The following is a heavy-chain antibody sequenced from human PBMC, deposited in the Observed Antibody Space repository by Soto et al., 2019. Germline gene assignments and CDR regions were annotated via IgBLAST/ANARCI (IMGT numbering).Heavy chain of an antibody. CDR2: IYYSGST. D-gene: IGHD3-9*01. J-gene: IGHJ4*02. Sequence: LSLTCTVSGGSISSGGYYWSWIRQHPGKGLEWIGYIYYSGSTYYNPSLKSRVTISVDTSKNQFSLKLSSVTAADTAVYYCATYDILTGYIDYWGQGTLVTVSS. V-gene: IGHV4-31*03. CDR1: GGSISSGGYY. CDR3: ATYDILTGYIDY.